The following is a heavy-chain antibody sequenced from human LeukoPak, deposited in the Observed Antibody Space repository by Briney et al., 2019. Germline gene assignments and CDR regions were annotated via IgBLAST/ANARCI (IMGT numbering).Heavy chain of an antibody. CDR2: IKQNGSET. CDR3: ARDRYYYFDY. CDR1: GFTFSSHW. V-gene: IGHV3-7*01. J-gene: IGHJ4*02. D-gene: IGHD3-10*01. Sequence: GGSLRHSCAASGFTFSSHWVSWVRQAPGEGRECGANIKQNGSETYYVVSVKGRFTITRENAKNSLYLQMDSLRAEDTAVYYCARDRYYYFDYWGQGTLVTVSS.